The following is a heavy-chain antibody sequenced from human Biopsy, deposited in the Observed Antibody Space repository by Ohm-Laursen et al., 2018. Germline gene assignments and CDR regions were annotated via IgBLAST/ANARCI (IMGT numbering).Heavy chain of an antibody. J-gene: IGHJ3*02. D-gene: IGHD4/OR15-4a*01. V-gene: IGHV4-61*02. CDR2: IYASETT. CDR3: AREFTYNYGAKGALDI. Sequence: SDTLSLTCTVSRASISNGGYSWNWIRQPAGKGLEWIGCIYASETTHFNPSLRSRLIMSVDTSRNQFSLRLSSVTAADTAIYYCAREFTYNYGAKGALDIWGQGTKVTVSS. CDR1: RASISNGGYS.